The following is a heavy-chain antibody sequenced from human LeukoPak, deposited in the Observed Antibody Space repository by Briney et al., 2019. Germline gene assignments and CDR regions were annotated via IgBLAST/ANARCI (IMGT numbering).Heavy chain of an antibody. Sequence: VASVKVSCKASGDTFIRYGISWVRQAPGQGLEWMGWCSTGNGNTNYGQKFQGRVAMTTDTSTGTAYMELRSLRSDDTAMYYCARDVGEYCSSTNCYASHYWGQGTLVTVSS. CDR2: CSTGNGNT. V-gene: IGHV1-18*01. CDR3: ARDVGEYCSSTNCYASHY. J-gene: IGHJ4*02. D-gene: IGHD2-2*01. CDR1: GDTFIRYG.